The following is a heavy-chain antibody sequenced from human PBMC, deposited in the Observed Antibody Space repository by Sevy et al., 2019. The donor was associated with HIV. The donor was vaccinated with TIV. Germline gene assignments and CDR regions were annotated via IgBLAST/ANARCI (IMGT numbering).Heavy chain of an antibody. CDR1: GYTFTSYG. J-gene: IGHJ4*02. CDR2: ISAYNGNT. Sequence: ASVKVSCKASGYTFTSYGISWVRQAPGQGLAWMGWISAYNGNTNYVQKLQGRVTMTTDTSTSTAYMELRSLRSDDTAVYYCAREYSYYYGSGSHGFDYWGQGTLVTVSS. D-gene: IGHD3-10*01. CDR3: AREYSYYYGSGSHGFDY. V-gene: IGHV1-18*01.